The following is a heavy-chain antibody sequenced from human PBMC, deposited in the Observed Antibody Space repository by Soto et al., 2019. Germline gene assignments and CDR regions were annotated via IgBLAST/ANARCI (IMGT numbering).Heavy chain of an antibody. D-gene: IGHD3-3*01. J-gene: IGHJ6*02. CDR1: GFTFSNAW. Sequence: GGSLRLSCAASGFTFSNAWMNWVRQAPGKGLEWVGRIKSKTDGGTTDYAAPVKDRFTISRDDSKNTLYLQMNSLKTEDTAVYYCTTHKRPYYVFWSGYYTEHYYYYGMDVWGQGTTVTVSS. CDR2: IKSKTDGGTT. CDR3: TTHKRPYYVFWSGYYTEHYYYYGMDV. V-gene: IGHV3-15*07.